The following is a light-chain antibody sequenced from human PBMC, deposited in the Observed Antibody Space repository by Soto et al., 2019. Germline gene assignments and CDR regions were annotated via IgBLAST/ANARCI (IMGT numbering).Light chain of an antibody. Sequence: QAVVTQSPSASASLGASVKLTCTLSSGHSSYAIAWHQLQPEKGPRYLMNLNNDGSHSKGDGIPDRFSGSSSGAERYLTISSLQSEDEADYYCQTWGTGIYVVFGGGTKVTAL. CDR3: QTWGTGIYVV. CDR2: LNNDGSH. CDR1: SGHSSYA. V-gene: IGLV4-69*01. J-gene: IGLJ2*01.